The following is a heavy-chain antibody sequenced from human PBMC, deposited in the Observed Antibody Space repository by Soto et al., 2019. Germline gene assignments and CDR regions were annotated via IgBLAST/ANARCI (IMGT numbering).Heavy chain of an antibody. CDR3: ARRSGSSTYFDY. CDR2: IYYSGST. Sequence: SETLSLTCTVSGGSISSGGYYWSWIRQHPGKGLEWIGYIYYSGSTYYNPSLKSRVTISVDTSKNQFSLKLSSVTAADTAVYYCARRSGSSTYFDYWGQGTLVTVSS. J-gene: IGHJ4*02. CDR1: GGSISSGGYY. V-gene: IGHV4-31*03. D-gene: IGHD3-10*01.